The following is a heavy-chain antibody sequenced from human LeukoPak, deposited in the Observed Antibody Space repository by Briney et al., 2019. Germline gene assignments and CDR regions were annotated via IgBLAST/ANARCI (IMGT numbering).Heavy chain of an antibody. CDR1: GWSFSGYY. Sequence: SETLSLTCAVYGWSFSGYYWSWIRQPPGKGLEWIGEINHSGSTNYNPSLKSRVTVSVDTSKNQFSLKLSSVTAADTAVYYCASSRGTAVADAFDIWGQGTMVTVSS. D-gene: IGHD6-19*01. J-gene: IGHJ3*02. V-gene: IGHV4-34*01. CDR2: INHSGST. CDR3: ASSRGTAVADAFDI.